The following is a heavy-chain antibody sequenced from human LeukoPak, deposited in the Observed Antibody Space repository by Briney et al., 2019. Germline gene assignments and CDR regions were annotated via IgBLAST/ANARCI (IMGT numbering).Heavy chain of an antibody. Sequence: PGRSLRLSCAASGFTFSSYGMHWVRQAPGKGLEWVAVIWYDGSNKYYADSVKGRLTISRDNSKNTLYLQMNSLRAEDTAVYYCAREGAPAAIYVHWFDPWGQGTLVTVSS. CDR1: GFTFSSYG. V-gene: IGHV3-33*01. CDR2: IWYDGSNK. CDR3: AREGAPAAIYVHWFDP. D-gene: IGHD2-2*01. J-gene: IGHJ5*02.